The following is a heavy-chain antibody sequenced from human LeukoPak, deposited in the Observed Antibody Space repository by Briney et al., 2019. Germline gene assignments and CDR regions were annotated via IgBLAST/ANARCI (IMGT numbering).Heavy chain of an antibody. Sequence: SDPTLVNPTQTLTLTCTFSGFSLSTSGVGVAWIRQPPGKALQWLALVYGNDDKRYSPSLKSRLTITKDTAKNQVVLTMTNMDSVDTATYYCAHDIPGGEGFQHWGQGTLVTVSS. J-gene: IGHJ1*01. CDR3: AHDIPGGEGFQH. CDR1: GFSLSTSGVG. V-gene: IGHV2-5*01. D-gene: IGHD3-16*01. CDR2: VYGNDDK.